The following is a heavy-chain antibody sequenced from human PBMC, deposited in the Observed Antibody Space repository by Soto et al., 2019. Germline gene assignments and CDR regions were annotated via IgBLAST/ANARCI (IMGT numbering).Heavy chain of an antibody. CDR3: ARETGSGILHYYYYMDV. CDR1: GDSVSRNSAA. CDR2: TYYRSKWYN. V-gene: IGHV6-1*01. J-gene: IGHJ6*03. Sequence: PSQTLSLTCAISGDSVSRNSAAWNWIRQSPSRGLEWLGRTYYRSKWYNDYAVSVKSRITINPDTSKNQFSLQLNSVTPEDTAVYYCARETGSGILHYYYYMDVWGKGTTVTVSS. D-gene: IGHD1-26*01.